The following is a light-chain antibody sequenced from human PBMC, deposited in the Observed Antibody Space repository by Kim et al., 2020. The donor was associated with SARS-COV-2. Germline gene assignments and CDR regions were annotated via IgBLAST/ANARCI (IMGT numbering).Light chain of an antibody. CDR3: GTWDSSLSAVV. Sequence: QSVLTQPPSVSAAPGQKVTISCSGSSSNIENNYVSWYKQLPGTAPKLLIYDNDKRPSGIPARFSGSKSGTSATLGITKLQTGDEADYYCGTWDSSLSAVVFGGGTQLTVL. CDR2: DND. J-gene: IGLJ2*01. CDR1: SSNIENNY. V-gene: IGLV1-51*01.